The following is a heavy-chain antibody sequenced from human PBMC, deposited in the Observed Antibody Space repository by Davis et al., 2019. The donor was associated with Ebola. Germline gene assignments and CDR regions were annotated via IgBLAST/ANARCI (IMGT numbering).Heavy chain of an antibody. CDR1: GGSVGSDY. CDR2: ISNGGRT. J-gene: IGHJ4*02. CDR3: ARTYSSSYYVLNS. D-gene: IGHD6-13*01. Sequence: MPSETLSLTCSVSGGSVGSDYWSWIRQSPGKGLEWIAFISNGGRTIYNPSLRGRVTISVDTSKNQFSLKLTSLTAADTAVYYCARTYSSSYYVLNSWGQGTLVTVSS. V-gene: IGHV4-59*08.